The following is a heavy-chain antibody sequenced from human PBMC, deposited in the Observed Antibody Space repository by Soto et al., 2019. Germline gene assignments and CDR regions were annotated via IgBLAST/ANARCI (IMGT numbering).Heavy chain of an antibody. CDR2: ISAYNGNT. V-gene: IGHV1-18*01. CDR3: AGDSPPVDY. Sequence: QVQLVQSGAEVKKPGASVKVSCKASGYTFTSYGISWVRQATGQGLAWMGWISAYNGNTKYARKIQGRVTMTADTSTSKAYMEPRSLRSDGTAVYYCAGDSPPVDYWGQGTLVTVS. CDR1: GYTFTSYG. J-gene: IGHJ4*02.